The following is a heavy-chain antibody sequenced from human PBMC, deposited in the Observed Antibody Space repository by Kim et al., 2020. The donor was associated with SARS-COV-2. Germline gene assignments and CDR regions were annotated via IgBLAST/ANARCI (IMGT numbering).Heavy chain of an antibody. Sequence: GGSLRLSCAASGFTFSSYWMSWVRQAPGKGLEWVANIKQDGSEKYYVDSVKGRFTISRDNAKNSLYLQMNSLRAEDTAVYYCARDMEYSSSWYDPLFDYWGQGTLVTVSS. D-gene: IGHD6-13*01. CDR2: IKQDGSEK. CDR1: GFTFSSYW. V-gene: IGHV3-7*03. CDR3: ARDMEYSSSWYDPLFDY. J-gene: IGHJ4*02.